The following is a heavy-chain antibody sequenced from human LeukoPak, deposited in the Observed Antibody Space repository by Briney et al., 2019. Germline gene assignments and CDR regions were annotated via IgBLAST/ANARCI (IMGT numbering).Heavy chain of an antibody. V-gene: IGHV1-18*01. D-gene: IGHD3-10*01. CDR1: GYTFTSYG. J-gene: IGHJ4*02. Sequence: ASVKVSCKASGYTFTSYGISWVRQAPGQGLECMGWISAYNGNTNYAQKLQGRVTMTTDTSTSTAYMELRSLRSDDTAVYYCARDVSMYYYGSGSYYWGQGTLVTVSS. CDR3: ARDVSMYYYGSGSYY. CDR2: ISAYNGNT.